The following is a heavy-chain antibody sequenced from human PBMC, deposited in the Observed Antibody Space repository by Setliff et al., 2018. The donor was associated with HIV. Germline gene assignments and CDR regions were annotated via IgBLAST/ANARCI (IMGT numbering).Heavy chain of an antibody. CDR3: AREGIVGATLRYYYYAMDV. J-gene: IGHJ6*02. Sequence: ASVKVSCKTSGYTFTSYGISWVRQAPGQGLEWMGWISVYNGNTNYAQKLQGRVTMTTDTSTSTAHMELRSLRSDDTAVYYCAREGIVGATLRYYYYAMDVWGQGTTVTVSS. CDR1: GYTFTSYG. D-gene: IGHD1-26*01. V-gene: IGHV1-18*01. CDR2: ISVYNGNT.